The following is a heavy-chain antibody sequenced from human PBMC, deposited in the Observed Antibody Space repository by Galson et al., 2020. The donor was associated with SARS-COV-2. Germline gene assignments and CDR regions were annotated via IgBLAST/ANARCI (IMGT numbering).Heavy chain of an antibody. CDR1: GFTFSSSW. CDR2: INSDGSST. D-gene: IGHD6-19*01. Sequence: TGGSLRLSCAASGFTFSSSWMHWVRQAPGKGLVWFSRINSDGSSTSYADSVKGRFTISRDNAKNTLYLQMNSLRAEDTAVYYCARVGTRSGWKYYFDYWGQGTLVTVSS. V-gene: IGHV3-74*01. CDR3: ARVGTRSGWKYYFDY. J-gene: IGHJ4*02.